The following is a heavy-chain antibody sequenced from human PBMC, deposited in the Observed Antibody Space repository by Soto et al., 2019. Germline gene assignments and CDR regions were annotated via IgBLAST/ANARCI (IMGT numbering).Heavy chain of an antibody. J-gene: IGHJ4*02. CDR2: IYYSGST. CDR3: ARHGYDGIAVAAPKGNFDY. CDR1: GGSISSSSYY. V-gene: IGHV4-39*01. Sequence: QLQLXXSGPGLVKPXXXXSLTCTVSGGSISSSSYYWGWIRQPPGKGLEWIGGIYYSGSTYYNPSLKSRVTISVDTSKNQFSLKLSSVTAADTAVYYCARHGYDGIAVAAPKGNFDYWGQGTLVTVSS. D-gene: IGHD6-19*01.